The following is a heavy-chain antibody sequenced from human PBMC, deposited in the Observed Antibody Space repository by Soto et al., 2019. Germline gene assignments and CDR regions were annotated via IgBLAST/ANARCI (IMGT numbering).Heavy chain of an antibody. CDR2: TRNKANSYTT. CDR3: AREKHWYVNAFDI. Sequence: GGSLRLSCAASGFTFSDHYMDWVRQAPGKGLEWVGRTRNKANSYTTEYAASVKGRFTISRDDSKNSLYLQMNSLKTEDTAVYYCAREKHWYVNAFDIWGQGTMVTVSS. CDR1: GFTFSDHY. V-gene: IGHV3-72*01. J-gene: IGHJ3*02. D-gene: IGHD6-13*01.